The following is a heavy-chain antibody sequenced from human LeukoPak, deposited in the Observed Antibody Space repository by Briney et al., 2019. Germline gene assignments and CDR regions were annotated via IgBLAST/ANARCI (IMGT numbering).Heavy chain of an antibody. J-gene: IGHJ4*02. CDR1: GFTFSSYW. CDR3: AREPGTMVRGVIITTFDY. V-gene: IGHV3-7*01. Sequence: GGSLRLSCAASGFTFSSYWMSWVRQAPGKGLEWVANIKQDGSEKYYVDSAKGRFTISRDNAKNSLYLQMNSLRAEDTAVYYCAREPGTMVRGVIITTFDYWGQGTLVTVSS. D-gene: IGHD3-10*01. CDR2: IKQDGSEK.